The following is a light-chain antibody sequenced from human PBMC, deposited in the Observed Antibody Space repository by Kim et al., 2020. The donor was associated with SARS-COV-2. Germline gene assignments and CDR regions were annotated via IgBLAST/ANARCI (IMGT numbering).Light chain of an antibody. Sequence: SYELTQPLSVSVVLGQTARLTCGGNNIQTLNVHWYRQKPGQAPVLVMSKDSKRPSGIPERFSGSNSGNMATLTISTAQADDEADYYCQVWDSGSWVFGGGTKLTVL. CDR2: KDS. V-gene: IGLV3-9*01. J-gene: IGLJ3*02. CDR3: QVWDSGSWV. CDR1: NIQTLN.